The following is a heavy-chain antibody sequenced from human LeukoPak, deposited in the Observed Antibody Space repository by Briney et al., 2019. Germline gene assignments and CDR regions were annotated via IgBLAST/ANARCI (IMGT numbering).Heavy chain of an antibody. V-gene: IGHV3-30*04. J-gene: IGHJ5*02. CDR3: ARDLGTTEGNWFDP. Sequence: GRSLRLSCAASGFTFSSYAMHWVRQAPGKGLEWVAVISYDGSNKYYADSVKGRFTISRDSSKNTLYLQMNSLRAEDTAVYYCARDLGTTEGNWFDPWGQGTLVTVSS. CDR1: GFTFSSYA. CDR2: ISYDGSNK. D-gene: IGHD1-1*01.